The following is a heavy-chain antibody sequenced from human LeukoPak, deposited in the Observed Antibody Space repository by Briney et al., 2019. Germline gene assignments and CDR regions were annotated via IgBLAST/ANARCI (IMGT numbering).Heavy chain of an antibody. J-gene: IGHJ6*02. Sequence: GGSLRLSCAASGFTFSSYSMNWVRQAPGKGLEWVSSISSSSSYIYYADSVKGRFTISRDNAKNSLYLQMNSLRAEDTAVYYCARDISGWYNNGMDVWGQGTTVAVSS. CDR3: ARDISGWYNNGMDV. CDR1: GFTFSSYS. V-gene: IGHV3-21*01. CDR2: ISSSSSYI. D-gene: IGHD6-19*01.